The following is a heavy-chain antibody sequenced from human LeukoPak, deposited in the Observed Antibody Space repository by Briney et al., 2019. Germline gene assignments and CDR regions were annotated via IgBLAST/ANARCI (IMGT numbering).Heavy chain of an antibody. CDR3: ARDQDGYYDSTYGMDV. D-gene: IGHD3-22*01. Sequence: PGGSLRLSCAASGFTFSSYSMNWVRQTPGKGLEWVSSISSSSSYIYYADSVKGRFTISRHNAKNSLYLQMNSLRAEDTAVYYCARDQDGYYDSTYGMDVWGQGTTVTVSS. CDR1: GFTFSSYS. CDR2: ISSSSSYI. J-gene: IGHJ6*02. V-gene: IGHV3-21*01.